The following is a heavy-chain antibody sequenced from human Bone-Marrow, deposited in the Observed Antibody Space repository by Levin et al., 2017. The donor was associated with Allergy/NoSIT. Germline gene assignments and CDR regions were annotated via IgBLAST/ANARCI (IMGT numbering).Heavy chain of an antibody. CDR1: GYTFTGYY. J-gene: IGHJ6*03. V-gene: IGHV1-2*06. CDR2: INPNSGGT. D-gene: IGHD3-10*01. CDR3: ARGTPDYGSGTSDYMDG. Sequence: ASVNVSCKASGYTFTGYYMHWVRQAPGQGLEWMGRINPNSGGTNYAQKFQGRVTMTRDTSISTAYMELSRLRSDDTAVYYCARGTPDYGSGTSDYMDGWGKGTTVTVSS.